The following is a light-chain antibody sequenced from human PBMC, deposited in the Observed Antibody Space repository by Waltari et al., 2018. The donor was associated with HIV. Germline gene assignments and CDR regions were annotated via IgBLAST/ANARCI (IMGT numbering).Light chain of an antibody. CDR1: SSDIGGCAI. J-gene: IGLJ3*02. CDR3: CSYAGGTTSV. Sequence: QSALTQPASVSGSPGQSITISCTGTSSDIGGCAIVPWFQPHPGKAPKVMIYEVTKRPSGVSNRFSGSKSCNTASLTISGLQAEDEADYYCCSYAGGTTSVFGGGTKLTVL. CDR2: EVT. V-gene: IGLV2-23*02.